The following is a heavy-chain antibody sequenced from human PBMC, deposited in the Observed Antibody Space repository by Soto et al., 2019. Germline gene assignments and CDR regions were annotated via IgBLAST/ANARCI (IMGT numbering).Heavy chain of an antibody. CDR1: GGTFSNNV. CDR3: ASITGRYNGMDV. V-gene: IGHV1-69*01. Sequence: QVQLVQTGAEVKKPGSSVKVSCKASGGTFSNNVFSWVRQAPGQGLEWMGGIIVIFGTANYAQKFRGRVTITADESAGTDYLEVSSRSSADTPVYYCASITGRYNGMDVWGEGTTVSVSS. CDR2: IIVIFGTA. J-gene: IGHJ6*04. D-gene: IGHD1-20*01.